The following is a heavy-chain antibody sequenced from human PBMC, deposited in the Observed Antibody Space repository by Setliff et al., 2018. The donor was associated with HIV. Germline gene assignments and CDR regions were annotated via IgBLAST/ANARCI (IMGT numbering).Heavy chain of an antibody. CDR3: VKARVDGDYYYYYYMDV. J-gene: IGHJ6*03. D-gene: IGHD4-17*01. CDR2: ISSNGRST. Sequence: PGGSLRLSCSASGFTFSSYAMHWVRQAPGKGLEYVSAISSNGRSTYYADSVKGRFTISRDNSKNTLYLQMSSLRAEDTAVYYCVKARVDGDYYYYYYMDVWGKGTTVTVSS. V-gene: IGHV3-64D*09. CDR1: GFTFSSYA.